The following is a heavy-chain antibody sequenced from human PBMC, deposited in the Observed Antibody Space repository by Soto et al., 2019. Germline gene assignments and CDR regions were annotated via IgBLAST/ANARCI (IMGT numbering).Heavy chain of an antibody. V-gene: IGHV1-8*01. CDR3: ARDSWGSVNAFHF. D-gene: IGHD2-8*02. CDR2: MNPNSGNT. CDR1: GYTFTSYD. J-gene: IGHJ4*02. Sequence: QVQLVQSGAEVKKPGASVKVSCKASGYTFTSYDINWVRQATGQGLEWMGWMNPNSGNTGYAQKFQGRVNMTRKSFISTDYKELRSLRFDDTAVYYCARDSWGSVNAFHFWVQGTLATVSS.